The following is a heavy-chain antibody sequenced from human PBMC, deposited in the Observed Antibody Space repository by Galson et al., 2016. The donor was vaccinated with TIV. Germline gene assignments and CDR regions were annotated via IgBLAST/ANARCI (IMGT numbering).Heavy chain of an antibody. CDR3: ARGPAENY. CDR1: GDTVSNYA. V-gene: IGHV1-69*04. CDR2: IIPILNIA. Sequence: SVKVSCKASGDTVSNYAISWVRQAPGQGLEWMGRIIPILNIANYAQEFQGRVTITADESTSTVYMELNSLRSDDTAVYYCARGPAENYWGQGTLVTVSS. J-gene: IGHJ4*02.